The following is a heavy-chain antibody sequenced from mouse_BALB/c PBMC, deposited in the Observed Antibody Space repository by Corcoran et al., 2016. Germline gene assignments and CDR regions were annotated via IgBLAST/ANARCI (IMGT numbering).Heavy chain of an antibody. CDR2: IDPANGNT. V-gene: IGHV14-3*02. CDR1: GFNIKDTY. J-gene: IGHJ1*01. CDR3: ARWYWYVDV. Sequence: EVQLQQSGAELVKPGASVKLSCTASGFNIKDTYMHWVKQRPEQGLEWIGRIDPANGNTKYDPKFQCKATITADTSSNTAYLQLSSLTSEDTAVYYCARWYWYVDVWGAGTTVTVSS.